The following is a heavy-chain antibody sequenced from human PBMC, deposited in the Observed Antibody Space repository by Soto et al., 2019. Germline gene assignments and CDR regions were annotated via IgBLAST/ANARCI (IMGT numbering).Heavy chain of an antibody. CDR1: GGTFSRYS. D-gene: IGHD2-2*01. CDR3: AREDRDRESGLVPAAIDGMDV. Sequence: QVQLVQSGAEVKKPGSSVKVSCKASGGTFSRYSITWVRQAPGHGLEWIGRIIPIFGITSYAQKFQGRVTLTPDESTSTAYVELSSLRSDDTAVYYCAREDRDRESGLVPAAIDGMDVWGQGTTVTVSS. J-gene: IGHJ6*02. CDR2: IIPIFGIT. V-gene: IGHV1-69*08.